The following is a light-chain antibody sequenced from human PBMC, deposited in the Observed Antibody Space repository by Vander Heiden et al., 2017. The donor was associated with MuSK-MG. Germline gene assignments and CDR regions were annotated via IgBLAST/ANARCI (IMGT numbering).Light chain of an antibody. Sequence: DTQITLSPTTLSASVGDRVTITCRASQSISSWLAWYQQKPGKAPKLLIYDASSLESGVPSRFSGSGSGTEFTLTISSLQPDDFATYYCQQDNSYRSTFGQGTKLEIK. CDR3: QQDNSYRST. CDR1: QSISSW. V-gene: IGKV1-5*01. CDR2: DAS. J-gene: IGKJ2*01.